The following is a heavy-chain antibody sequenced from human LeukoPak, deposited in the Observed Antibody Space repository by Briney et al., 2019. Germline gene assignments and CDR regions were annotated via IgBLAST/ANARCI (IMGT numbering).Heavy chain of an antibody. CDR1: SDFFSSVTDY. Sequence: SSETLSLTCTVSSDFFSSVTDYWACIRQPPGKGLEWIASGDYSGSTYYNPCLKSRVTISVDTSKNQFSLKLSSVTAADTAVYYCARGLDGGVDAFDIWGQGTMVTVSS. J-gene: IGHJ3*02. D-gene: IGHD3/OR15-3a*01. V-gene: IGHV4-39*07. CDR2: GDYSGST. CDR3: ARGLDGGVDAFDI.